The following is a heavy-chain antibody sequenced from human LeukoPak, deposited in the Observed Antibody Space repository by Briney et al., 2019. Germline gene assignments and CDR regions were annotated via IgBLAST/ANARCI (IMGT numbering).Heavy chain of an antibody. D-gene: IGHD5-12*01. CDR1: GGSFSAYY. V-gene: IGHV4-34*01. CDR3: ARLDISTTWYAFDY. J-gene: IGHJ4*02. CDR2: IYHSGNT. Sequence: PSETLSLTCAVYGGSFSAYYWSWIRQPPGKGLEWIGEIYHSGNTNYNPSLKSRVTISVDTSNNHLSLKLSSVTAADTAVYYCARLDISTTWYAFDYWGQGTLVTVSS.